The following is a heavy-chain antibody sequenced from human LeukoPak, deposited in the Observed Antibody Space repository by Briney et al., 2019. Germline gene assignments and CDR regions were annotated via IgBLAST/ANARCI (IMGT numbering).Heavy chain of an antibody. CDR1: GFTFSIYA. J-gene: IGHJ4*02. CDR2: ISYDGGNK. V-gene: IGHV3-30*04. D-gene: IGHD1-26*01. CDR3: ARDASGSYERFDY. Sequence: GGSLRLSCAASGFTFSIYAMHWVRQAPGKGLEWVAVISYDGGNKYYADSVKGRFTISRDNSKNTLYLQMNSLRAEDTAVYYCARDASGSYERFDYWGQGTLVTVSS.